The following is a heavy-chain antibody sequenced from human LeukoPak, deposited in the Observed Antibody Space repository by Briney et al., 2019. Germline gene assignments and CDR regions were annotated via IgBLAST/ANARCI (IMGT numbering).Heavy chain of an antibody. CDR1: GYTFTAYY. V-gene: IGHV1-2*02. Sequence: ASVKVSCKASGYTFTAYYIHWVRQAPGQGLEWMGWISPNSGGTNYAQKFQGMVTVTRDTSISTAYMELSGLISDDTAVYYCARGRAQNEDQWLLQGYWGQGTLVTISS. D-gene: IGHD5-12*01. CDR3: ARGRAQNEDQWLLQGY. J-gene: IGHJ4*02. CDR2: ISPNSGGT.